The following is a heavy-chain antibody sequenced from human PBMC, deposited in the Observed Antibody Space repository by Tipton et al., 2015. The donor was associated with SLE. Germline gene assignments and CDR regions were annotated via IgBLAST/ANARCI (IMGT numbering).Heavy chain of an antibody. J-gene: IGHJ4*02. CDR2: IYYSGST. V-gene: IGHV4-59*01. Sequence: TLSLTCTVSNASMNKNYWSWIRQPPGKGLEWIGYIYYSGSTNYNPSLKSRVSISVDTSKNRFSLKLSSVTAADTAVYYCARASRVVVAQYYFDYWGQGTLVTVSS. CDR1: NASMNKNY. CDR3: ARASRVVVAQYYFDY. D-gene: IGHD2-15*01.